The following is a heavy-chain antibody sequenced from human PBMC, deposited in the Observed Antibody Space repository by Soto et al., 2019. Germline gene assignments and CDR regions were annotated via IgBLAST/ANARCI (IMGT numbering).Heavy chain of an antibody. D-gene: IGHD3-10*01. CDR3: ARDDEGGSDFDLGH. Sequence: QVQLVESGGGVVQPGRSLRLSCAASGFTFSSYDIHWVRQTPDKGLEWVAFISRDGSNEYYADSVKGRFTISRDNSKNTLYLEMNSLRTEDPAVYYCARDDEGGSDFDLGHWGQLTLVTVSS. J-gene: IGHJ4*02. CDR1: GFTFSSYD. V-gene: IGHV3-30-3*01. CDR2: ISRDGSNE.